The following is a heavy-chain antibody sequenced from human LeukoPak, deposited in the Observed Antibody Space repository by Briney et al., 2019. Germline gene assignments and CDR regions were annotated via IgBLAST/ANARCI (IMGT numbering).Heavy chain of an antibody. J-gene: IGHJ2*01. CDR1: GGSISTGAYY. V-gene: IGHV4-31*03. CDR3: ARVLHFANFDL. CDR2: IYDSGST. D-gene: IGHD3-3*02. Sequence: PSETLSLTCTVSGGSISTGAYYWSWIRQHPGKGLEWIGCIYDSGSTYYNPSLKSRVTISVDTSKNQFSLKLRSVTAADTTVYYCARVLHFANFDLWGRGTLVTVSS.